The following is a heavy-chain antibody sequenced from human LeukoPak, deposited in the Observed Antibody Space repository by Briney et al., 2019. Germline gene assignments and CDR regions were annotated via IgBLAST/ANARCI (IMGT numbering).Heavy chain of an antibody. CDR3: AERSAYESLFDY. V-gene: IGHV4-59*01. CDR2: IYYSGST. D-gene: IGHD5-12*01. CDR1: GGSSSSNY. J-gene: IGHJ4*02. Sequence: SETLSLTCTVSGGSSSSNYWSWIRQPPGKGLEWIGYIYYSGSTNYNPSLKSRVTISVDTSKNQFSLKLSSVTAADTAVYFCAERSAYESLFDYWGQGTLVTVSS.